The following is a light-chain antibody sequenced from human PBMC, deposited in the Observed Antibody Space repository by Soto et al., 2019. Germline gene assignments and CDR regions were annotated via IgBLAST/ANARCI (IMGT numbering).Light chain of an antibody. Sequence: AIQMTQSPSSLSASVGDRVTITCRASQGIRNDLDWFQQKPGKAPKLLIYAASNLQSGVPARFRGSGSGTDFTLTISSLQPADFATYYCLQKYFYPFTFGPGTKVDIK. CDR3: LQKYFYPFT. CDR2: AAS. J-gene: IGKJ3*01. CDR1: QGIRND. V-gene: IGKV1-6*01.